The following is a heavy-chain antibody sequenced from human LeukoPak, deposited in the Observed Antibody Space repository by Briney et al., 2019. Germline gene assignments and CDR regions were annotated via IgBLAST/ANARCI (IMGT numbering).Heavy chain of an antibody. CDR3: ARDFCDH. CDR1: GFTFSSYR. Sequence: GGSLRLSCAASGFTFSSYRMNWVRQAPGRGLEWVASISSGTTHISYVDAVKGRFTISRDNAKNSLYLQMNSLRAEDTAVYYCARDFCDHWGQGTLVTVSS. CDR2: ISSGTTHI. D-gene: IGHD3-3*01. V-gene: IGHV3-21*01. J-gene: IGHJ5*02.